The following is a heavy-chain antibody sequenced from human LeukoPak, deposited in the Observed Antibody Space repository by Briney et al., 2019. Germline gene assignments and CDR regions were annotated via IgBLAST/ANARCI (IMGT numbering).Heavy chain of an antibody. J-gene: IGHJ4*02. CDR2: IYTSGST. Sequence: SETLSLTCTVSGDSISGFYWSWIRQAAGKGLEWIGHIYTSGSTNYNPSLKSRVTISVDTSKNQFSLKLSSVTAADTAVYYCARVVPTDYYDSSGSVDYWGQGTLVTVSS. V-gene: IGHV4-4*07. CDR3: ARVVPTDYYDSSGSVDY. D-gene: IGHD3-22*01. CDR1: GDSISGFY.